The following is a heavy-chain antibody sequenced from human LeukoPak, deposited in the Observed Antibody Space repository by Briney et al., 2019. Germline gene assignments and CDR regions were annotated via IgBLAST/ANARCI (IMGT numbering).Heavy chain of an antibody. V-gene: IGHV7-4-1*02. D-gene: IGHD3-3*01. CDR3: ARATIFGVVIYYFDY. CDR2: INTNTGNP. J-gene: IGHJ4*02. CDR1: GYTFTSYA. Sequence: ASVKVSCKASGYTFTSYAMNWVRQAPGQGLEWMGWINTNTGNPTYAQGFTGRFVFSLDASVSTAYLQISSLKAEDTAVYYCARATIFGVVIYYFDYWGQGTLVTVSS.